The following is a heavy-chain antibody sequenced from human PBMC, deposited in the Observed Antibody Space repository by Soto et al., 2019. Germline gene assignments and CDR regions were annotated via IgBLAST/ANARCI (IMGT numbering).Heavy chain of an antibody. CDR3: ARDHCSSTSCAYNWFAP. J-gene: IGHJ5*02. CDR1: GYTFTSYG. CDR2: ISAYNGNT. Sequence: ASVKVSCKASGYTFTSYGISWVRQAPGQGLEWMGWISAYNGNTNYAQKLQGRVTMTTDTSTSTAYMELRSLRSDDTAVYYCARDHCSSTSCAYNWFAPWGQGTLVTVSS. V-gene: IGHV1-18*01. D-gene: IGHD2-2*01.